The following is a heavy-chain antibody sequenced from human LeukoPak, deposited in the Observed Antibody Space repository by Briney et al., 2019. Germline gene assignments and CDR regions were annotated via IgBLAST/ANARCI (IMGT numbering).Heavy chain of an antibody. CDR1: GLIFRSYT. J-gene: IGHJ3*01. CDR2: IMRTAADVT. V-gene: IGHV3-48*02. Sequence: GGSLRLSCADSGLIFRSYTMKWVRQAPGKGLEWVSYIMRTAADVTSYADSVEGRFTISRDDAKNSLYLQMNSLRDDDTAVYYCVRDWSYAFDLWGQGTMVTVSS. CDR3: VRDWSYAFDL.